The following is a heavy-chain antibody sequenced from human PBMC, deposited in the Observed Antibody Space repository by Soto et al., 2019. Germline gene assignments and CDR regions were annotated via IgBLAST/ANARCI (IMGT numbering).Heavy chain of an antibody. J-gene: IGHJ4*02. D-gene: IGHD1-26*01. V-gene: IGHV3-7*05. Sequence: GGSLRLSCAASGFTFGNSWMSWVRQAPGKGLEWVANIKKDGSERYYADSVKGRFTISRDNAKNSLYLQMESLRVEDTAVYYCARDPRDSEYAIFDYWGQGTRVTVSS. CDR1: GFTFGNSW. CDR3: ARDPRDSEYAIFDY. CDR2: IKKDGSER.